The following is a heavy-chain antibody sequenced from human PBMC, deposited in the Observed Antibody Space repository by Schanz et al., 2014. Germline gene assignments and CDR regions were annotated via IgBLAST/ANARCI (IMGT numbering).Heavy chain of an antibody. J-gene: IGHJ4*02. CDR1: GDSMKSHY. Sequence: QVQLRESGPRLVKPSETLSLNCTVSGDSMKSHYWTWIRQPAGQGLEWVGRIFTGGSSDYNRSFRSRIPMSIDTSKNYLSWTLNSVTAADTAFYFCARVSRGGVFDFWGPGILVTVSS. D-gene: IGHD3-3*01. V-gene: IGHV4-4*07. CDR3: ARVSRGGVFDF. CDR2: IFTGGSS.